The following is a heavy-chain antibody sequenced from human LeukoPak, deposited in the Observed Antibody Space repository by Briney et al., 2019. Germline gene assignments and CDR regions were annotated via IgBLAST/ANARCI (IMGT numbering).Heavy chain of an antibody. V-gene: IGHV4-59*01. CDR2: IYYSGST. CDR3: ARVNVRIGDAFDI. D-gene: IGHD2-15*01. Sequence: PSETLSLTCTVSGGSISSFYWSWIRQTPGKGLQWIGYIYYSGSTSYNPSLKSRVTISADTSKNQFSLRLSSVTAADTAVYYCARVNVRIGDAFDIWGQGTMLTVSS. CDR1: GGSISSFY. J-gene: IGHJ3*02.